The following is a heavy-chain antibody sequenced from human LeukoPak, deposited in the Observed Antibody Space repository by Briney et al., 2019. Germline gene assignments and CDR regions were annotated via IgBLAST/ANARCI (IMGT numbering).Heavy chain of an antibody. CDR3: ARGDYYYMDV. Sequence: SETLSLTCAVYGGSFSGYYWSWIRQPPGKGLEWIGYIYSSGSTNYNPSLKSRVTISADTSKNQFSLKLSSVTAADTAVYYCARGDYYYMDVWGKGTTVTVPS. D-gene: IGHD1-26*01. J-gene: IGHJ6*03. V-gene: IGHV4-59*01. CDR2: IYSSGST. CDR1: GGSFSGYY.